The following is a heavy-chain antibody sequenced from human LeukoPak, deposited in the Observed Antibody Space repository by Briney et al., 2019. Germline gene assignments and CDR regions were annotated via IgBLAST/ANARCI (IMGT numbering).Heavy chain of an antibody. CDR3: ARLSIIRGFGY. J-gene: IGHJ4*02. V-gene: IGHV4-59*01. Sequence: KPSETLSLTCTVSGGSITTYYWSWVRQPPGKGLEWIGYIYNSGSTKYNPSLKSRVTISVDTSKNQFSLKLTSVTAADTAVYYCARLSIIRGFGYWGQGVLVTASS. CDR2: IYNSGST. CDR1: GGSITTYY. D-gene: IGHD3-10*01.